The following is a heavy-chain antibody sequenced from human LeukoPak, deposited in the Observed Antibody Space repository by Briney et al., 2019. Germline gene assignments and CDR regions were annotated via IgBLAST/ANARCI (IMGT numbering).Heavy chain of an antibody. CDR1: GYPFTSYD. Sequence: ASVKGSFKASGYPFTSYDINWVRPATGQGLEWMGWMNPNSGNTGYSQKFQGRVTITRNTSISTAYMELSSLKSEDTAVYYCAGSPSGDSYYFDYWGQGTLVTVPS. CDR3: AGSPSGDSYYFDY. V-gene: IGHV1-8*01. J-gene: IGHJ4*02. CDR2: MNPNSGNT. D-gene: IGHD1-26*01.